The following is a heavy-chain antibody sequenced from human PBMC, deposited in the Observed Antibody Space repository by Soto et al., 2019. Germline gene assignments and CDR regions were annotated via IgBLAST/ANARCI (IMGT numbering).Heavy chain of an antibody. J-gene: IGHJ2*01. CDR1: GGSISGGVGGLYY. D-gene: IGHD4-17*01. V-gene: IGHV4-30-4*01. Sequence: QLQLRESGPGLVKPSETLSLTCTVSGGSISGGVGGLYYWSWIRQPPGKGLEWIGYIYDSGSTYYTPSLKSRVIISVDTSKNLFSLRLSSVTAADTAVYYCAREVIPLTTDWYFDLWGRGTLVTVSS. CDR3: AREVIPLTTDWYFDL. CDR2: IYDSGST.